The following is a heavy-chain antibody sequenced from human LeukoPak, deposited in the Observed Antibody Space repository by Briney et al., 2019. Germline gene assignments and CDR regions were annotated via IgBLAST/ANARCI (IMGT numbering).Heavy chain of an antibody. CDR1: GGSISSSSYY. CDR2: IYYSGST. V-gene: IGHV4-39*01. J-gene: IGHJ4*02. D-gene: IGHD2-2*02. Sequence: PSQTLSLTCTVSGGSISSSSYYWGWIRQPPGKGLEWIGSIYYSGSTYYNPSLKSRVTISVDTSKNQFSLKLSSVTAADTAVYYCARAGGGIVVVPAAIPNWGQGTLVTVSS. CDR3: ARAGGGIVVVPAAIPN.